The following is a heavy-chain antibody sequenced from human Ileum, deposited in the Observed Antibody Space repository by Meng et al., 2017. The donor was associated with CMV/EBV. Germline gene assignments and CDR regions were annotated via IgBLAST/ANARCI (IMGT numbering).Heavy chain of an antibody. Sequence: SDTLSLTFTVSGDSIATSAVSWGWIRQPPGKRLEWIGTIYYGGATFYNPSLTSRVTISVDTSKNHFSLKLISVTAAHTGVYYCARQVRGVDPWGQGTLVTVSS. V-gene: IGHV4-39*01. CDR2: IYYGGAT. CDR3: ARQVRGVDP. CDR1: GDSIATSAVS. J-gene: IGHJ5*02. D-gene: IGHD3-10*01.